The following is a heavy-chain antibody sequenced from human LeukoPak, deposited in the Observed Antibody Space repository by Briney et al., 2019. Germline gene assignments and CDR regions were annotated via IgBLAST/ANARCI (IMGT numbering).Heavy chain of an antibody. J-gene: IGHJ1*01. CDR1: GFTFSSYA. D-gene: IGHD6-13*01. CDR3: AKVYSSSWYEEYFQH. V-gene: IGHV3-23*01. CDR2: ISGSGGST. Sequence: GGSLRLSCAASGFTFSSYAMSWVRQAPGKGLERVSAISGSGGSTYYADSVKGRFTISRDNSKNTLYLQMNSLRAEDTAVYYCAKVYSSSWYEEYFQHWGQGTLVTVSS.